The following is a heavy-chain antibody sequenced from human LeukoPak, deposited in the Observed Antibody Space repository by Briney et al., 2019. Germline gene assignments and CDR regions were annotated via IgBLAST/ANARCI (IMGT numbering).Heavy chain of an antibody. Sequence: PGGSLRLSCAASGFTFSSYAMHWVRQAPGKGLEWVAAISYDGSNKYSADSVKGRFTISRDNSKNTLYLQMNSLRAEDTAVYYCAKVSTTVTEYYFDYWGQGTLVTVSS. V-gene: IGHV3-30*04. CDR3: AKVSTTVTEYYFDY. CDR2: ISYDGSNK. D-gene: IGHD4-17*01. J-gene: IGHJ4*02. CDR1: GFTFSSYA.